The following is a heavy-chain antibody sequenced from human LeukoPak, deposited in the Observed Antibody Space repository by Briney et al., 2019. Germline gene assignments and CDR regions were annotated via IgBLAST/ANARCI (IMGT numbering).Heavy chain of an antibody. CDR3: ARHYGP. CDR1: GDSINSLDL. D-gene: IGHD3-10*01. Sequence: SGTLSLTCTVSGDSINSLDLWSWVRQPPGKGLEWIGSIYDSGSTYYNPSLKSRVTISVDTSKNQFSLKLNSVTAADTAVYYCARHYGPWGQGTLVTVSS. V-gene: IGHV4-39*01. J-gene: IGHJ5*02. CDR2: IYDSGST.